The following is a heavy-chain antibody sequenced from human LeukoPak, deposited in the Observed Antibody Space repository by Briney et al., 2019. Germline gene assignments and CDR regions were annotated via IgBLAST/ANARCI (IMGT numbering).Heavy chain of an antibody. CDR2: ISSDGNTQ. CDR1: GFTFSSYA. D-gene: IGHD1-26*01. J-gene: IGHJ3*02. V-gene: IGHV3-30-3*01. Sequence: GGSLRLSCAASGFTFSSYAMHWVRQAPGKGLEWAAVISSDGNTQYYADSVEGRFTISRDNSNNTLYPQMNSLRADDTAIYYCARRRIVGSIDDAFDIWGQGTMVTLSS. CDR3: ARRRIVGSIDDAFDI.